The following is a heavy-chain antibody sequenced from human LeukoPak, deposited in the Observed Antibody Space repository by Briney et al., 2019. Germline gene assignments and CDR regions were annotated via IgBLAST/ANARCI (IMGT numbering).Heavy chain of an antibody. CDR2: INTDGSGA. D-gene: IGHD6-19*01. V-gene: IGHV3-74*01. CDR3: ATLRNSGWYNWFDP. J-gene: IGHJ5*02. CDR1: GFTFSSYW. Sequence: GGSLRLSCAASGFTFSSYWMHWVRQAPGKGLVWVSHINTDGSGANYADSVKGRFTISRDNAKNTLYLQMNSLRAEDTAVYYCATLRNSGWYNWFDPWGQGTLVTVSS.